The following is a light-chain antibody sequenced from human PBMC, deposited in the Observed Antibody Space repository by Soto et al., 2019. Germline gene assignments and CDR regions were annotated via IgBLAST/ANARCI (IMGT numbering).Light chain of an antibody. CDR1: SSNIGAGYD. Sequence: QSVLTQPPSVSGAPGQRVTISCTGSSSNIGAGYDVHWYQQLPGTAPKLLIYGNSNRPSGVPDQFSASKSGTSASLAITGLQAEDEADYHCQSYDSSLSRYVFGTGTKVTVL. J-gene: IGLJ1*01. CDR2: GNS. V-gene: IGLV1-40*01. CDR3: QSYDSSLSRYV.